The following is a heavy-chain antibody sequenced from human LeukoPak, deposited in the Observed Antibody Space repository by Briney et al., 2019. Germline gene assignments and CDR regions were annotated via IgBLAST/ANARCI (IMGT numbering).Heavy chain of an antibody. CDR1: GYTFTSYD. V-gene: IGHV1-8*01. D-gene: IGHD3-3*01. J-gene: IGHJ4*02. Sequence: GASVKVSCKASGYTFTSYDINWVRQATGQGLEWMGWMNPNSGNTGYAQKFQGRVTMTRNTSISTAYMELSSLRSEDTAVYYCASGYYDFWSGEKENYWGQGTLVTVSS. CDR3: ASGYYDFWSGEKENY. CDR2: MNPNSGNT.